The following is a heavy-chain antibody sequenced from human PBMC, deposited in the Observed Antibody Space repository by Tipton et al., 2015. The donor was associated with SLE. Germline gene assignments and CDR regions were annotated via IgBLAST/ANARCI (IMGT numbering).Heavy chain of an antibody. J-gene: IGHJ6*03. CDR1: GGSISSGSYY. D-gene: IGHD3-3*01. V-gene: IGHV4-61*09. CDR3: ARDRSETGAVYNYYYYMDV. Sequence: TLSLTCTVSGGSISSGSYYWSWIRQPAGKGLEWIGHIYISGSTNYNPSLKSRVTISVDTSKNQFSMKLSSVTAADPAVYYCARDRSETGAVYNYYYYMDVWGKGTTVTVSS. CDR2: IYISGST.